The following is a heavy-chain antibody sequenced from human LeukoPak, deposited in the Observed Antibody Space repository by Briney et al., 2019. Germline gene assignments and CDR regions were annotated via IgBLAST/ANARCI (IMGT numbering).Heavy chain of an antibody. D-gene: IGHD2-2*01. Sequence: SETLSLTCTVSGGSISSSIYYWGWIRQPPGKGLEWIGTIYYSGSTYYNPFLKSRVTISVDTSKYQFSLKLSSVTATDTAVYYCTRHAGGSSSPVDYWGQGTLVTVSS. CDR2: IYYSGST. J-gene: IGHJ4*02. V-gene: IGHV4-39*01. CDR1: GGSISSSIYY. CDR3: TRHAGGSSSPVDY.